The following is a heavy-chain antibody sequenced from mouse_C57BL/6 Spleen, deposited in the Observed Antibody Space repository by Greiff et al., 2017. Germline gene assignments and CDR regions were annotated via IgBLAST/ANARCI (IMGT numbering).Heavy chain of an antibody. Sequence: EVQLVESGGGLVKPGGSLKLSCAASGFTFSDYGMHWVRQAPEKGLEWVAYISRGSSTIYYADTVKGRFTLSRDNAKNTLYLQMTRLRSEDTAMYYCARDYYGSSWAMDYWGQGTSVTVSS. V-gene: IGHV5-17*01. D-gene: IGHD1-1*01. CDR2: ISRGSSTI. J-gene: IGHJ4*01. CDR3: ARDYYGSSWAMDY. CDR1: GFTFSDYG.